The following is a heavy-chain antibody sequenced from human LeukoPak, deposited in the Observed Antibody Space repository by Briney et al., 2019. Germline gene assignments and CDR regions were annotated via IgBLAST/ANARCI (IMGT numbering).Heavy chain of an antibody. Sequence: PGGSLRLSCAASGFTFSSYAMSWVRQAPGKGLEWVSAISGSGDSTYCGDSVKGRLTISRDNSKNTLYLQMNSLRAEDTAVYYCAKTRPLDSSSWSHGDYWGQGTLVTVSS. V-gene: IGHV3-23*01. CDR3: AKTRPLDSSSWSHGDY. CDR2: ISGSGDST. CDR1: GFTFSSYA. J-gene: IGHJ4*02. D-gene: IGHD6-13*01.